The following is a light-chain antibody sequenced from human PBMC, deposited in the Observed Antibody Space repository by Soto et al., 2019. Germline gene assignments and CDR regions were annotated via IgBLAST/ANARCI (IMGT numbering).Light chain of an antibody. CDR1: QSVSSY. Sequence: EIVLTQSPATLSLSPGERATLSCRASQSVSSYLAWYQQKPGQAPRLLIYDASKRAPGIPARFSGSGSGTDLTLTISSLEPEDFAVYYCQQRKSWPLTFGGGTKVEIK. V-gene: IGKV3-11*01. J-gene: IGKJ4*01. CDR2: DAS. CDR3: QQRKSWPLT.